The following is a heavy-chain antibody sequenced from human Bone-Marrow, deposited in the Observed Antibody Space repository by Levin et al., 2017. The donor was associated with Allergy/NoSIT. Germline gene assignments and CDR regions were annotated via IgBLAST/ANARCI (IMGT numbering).Heavy chain of an antibody. CDR3: ARDSGYSGYDVGGMDV. CDR2: ISYDGSNK. V-gene: IGHV3-30-3*01. CDR1: GFTFSSYA. D-gene: IGHD5-12*01. Sequence: PGESLKISCAASGFTFSSYAMHWVRQAPGKGLEWVAVISYDGSNKYYADSVKGRFTISRDNSKNTLYLQMNSLRAEDTAVYYCARDSGYSGYDVGGMDVWGQGTTVTVSS. J-gene: IGHJ6*02.